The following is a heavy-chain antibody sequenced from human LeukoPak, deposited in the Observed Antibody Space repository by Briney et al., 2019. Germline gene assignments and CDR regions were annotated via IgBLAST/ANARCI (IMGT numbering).Heavy chain of an antibody. J-gene: IGHJ6*03. Sequence: GGSLRLSCAASGFTFNSYAMNWVRQAPGKALEWVSSITNTGTYSFYGDSVKGRFTISRDNARNSLYLQMNGLRPEDTAVYYCARDPYSGNYGPYYYYYMDVWGKGTTVTISS. CDR1: GFTFNSYA. D-gene: IGHD1-26*01. CDR3: ARDPYSGNYGPYYYYYMDV. CDR2: ITNTGTYS. V-gene: IGHV3-21*04.